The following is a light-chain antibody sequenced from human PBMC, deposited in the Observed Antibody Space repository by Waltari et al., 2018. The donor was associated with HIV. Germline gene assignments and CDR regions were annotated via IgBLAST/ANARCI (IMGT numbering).Light chain of an antibody. J-gene: IGLJ2*01. CDR2: EVT. CDR3: SSDANTNSVI. CDR1: TSDVGSYNF. V-gene: IGLV2-14*03. Sequence: QSALTQPAPVSGSPGPSITISCSGTTSDVGSYNFVSWYQKHQGKATKLMIHEVTKRATGAATRVSGSKSGTTADRTISGLQTEDEADYYGSSDANTNSVIFGGGTKLTVL.